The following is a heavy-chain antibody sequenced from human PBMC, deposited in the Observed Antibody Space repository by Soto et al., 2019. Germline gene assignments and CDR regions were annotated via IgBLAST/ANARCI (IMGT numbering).Heavy chain of an antibody. CDR1: GFTFSNYA. J-gene: IGHJ4*02. D-gene: IGHD6-13*01. CDR2: ISGSGGSA. V-gene: IGHV3-23*01. Sequence: VQLLESGGGLVQPGGSLRLSCAASGFTFSNYAMSWVRQAPGKGLEWVSSISGSGGSAYNADSVRGRFTISRDNSKNTLYLQMNSLRAEDTAVYYCAKGGLYITSSWYEGYWGQGTLVTVSS. CDR3: AKGGLYITSSWYEGY.